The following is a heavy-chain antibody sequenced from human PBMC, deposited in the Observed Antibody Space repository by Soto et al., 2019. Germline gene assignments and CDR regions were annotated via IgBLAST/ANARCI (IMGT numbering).Heavy chain of an antibody. CDR2: MNPNSGNT. Sequence: QVPLVQSGAEVKKPGASVKVSCKASGYTFTSYDINWVRQATGQGLEWMGWMNPNSGNTGYAQKFQGRVTMTRNTSISTAYMELSSLRSEDTAVYYCARVHTSHTASYYYYYYMDVWGKGTTVTVSS. J-gene: IGHJ6*03. D-gene: IGHD2-2*01. CDR1: GYTFTSYD. CDR3: ARVHTSHTASYYYYYYMDV. V-gene: IGHV1-8*01.